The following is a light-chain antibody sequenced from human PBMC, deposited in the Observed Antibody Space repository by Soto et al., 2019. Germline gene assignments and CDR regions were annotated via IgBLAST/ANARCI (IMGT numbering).Light chain of an antibody. CDR2: GAS. CDR1: QSVSSSY. J-gene: IGKJ3*01. CDR3: QQYGSSP. V-gene: IGKV3-20*01. Sequence: EIVLTQSPGTLSLSPGERATLSCRASQSVSSSYLAWYQQKPGEAPRLLTYGASSRATAIPDRFSGSGSGTDFTLTISRLEPEDFAVYYCQQYGSSPFGPGTKVDIK.